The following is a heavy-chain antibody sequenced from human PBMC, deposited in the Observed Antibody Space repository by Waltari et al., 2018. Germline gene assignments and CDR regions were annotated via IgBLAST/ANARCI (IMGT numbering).Heavy chain of an antibody. J-gene: IGHJ4*02. CDR1: GGSIRRCGYY. Sequence: QVQLQESGPGLVKPSQPLSLTCPVSGGSIRRCGYYWSWIRQQPGNGLEWIGYLYYSGSTYYNPSLKSRVTISVDTSKNQFSLKLSSVTAADTAVYYCARNDNGDYWDYWGQGTLVTVSS. CDR2: LYYSGST. V-gene: IGHV4-31*03. D-gene: IGHD4-17*01. CDR3: ARNDNGDYWDY.